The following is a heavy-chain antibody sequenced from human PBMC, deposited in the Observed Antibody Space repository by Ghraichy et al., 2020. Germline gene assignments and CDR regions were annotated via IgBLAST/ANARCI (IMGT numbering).Heavy chain of an antibody. CDR1: GYIFTSYY. D-gene: IGHD4-11*01. CDR2: INPSGDNT. CDR3: ARDSVTTPPYFDY. V-gene: IGHV1-46*01. J-gene: IGHJ4*02. Sequence: ASVKVSCKASGYIFTSYYMHWVRQAPGQGLEWMGIINPSGDNTSYAQKFQGRVTMTRDTSTSTVYMELSSLRSEDTAVYYCARDSVTTPPYFDYWGQGTLVTLSS.